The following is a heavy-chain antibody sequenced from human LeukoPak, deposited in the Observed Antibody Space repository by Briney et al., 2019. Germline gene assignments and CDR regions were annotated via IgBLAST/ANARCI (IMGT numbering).Heavy chain of an antibody. CDR2: SSAYNGNT. J-gene: IGHJ4*02. V-gene: IGHV1-18*04. CDR1: GYTFTSYG. Sequence: GASVKVSCTASGYTFTSYGISWVRQAPGQGLEWMGWSSAYNGNTNYAQKLQGRVTMTTDTSTSTAYMELRSLRSDDTAVYYCARDRSVVVVAANGGPFDYWGQGTLVTVSS. CDR3: ARDRSVVVVAANGGPFDY. D-gene: IGHD2-15*01.